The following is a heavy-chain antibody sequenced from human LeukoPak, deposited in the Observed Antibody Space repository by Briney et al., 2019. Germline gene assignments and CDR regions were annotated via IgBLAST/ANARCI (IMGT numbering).Heavy chain of an antibody. CDR2: IKSKTDGGTT. CDR3: TTVEGGLFDY. Sequence: GSLRLSRAGSGFPLRYLWMSWVRQASGKGVEWVGRIKSKTDGGTTDYAAPVKGRFTISRDDSKNTPYLQMNSLKTEDTAVYYCTTVEGGLFDYWGQGNLVTVSS. D-gene: IGHD1-26*01. V-gene: IGHV3-15*01. CDR1: GFPLRYLW. J-gene: IGHJ4*02.